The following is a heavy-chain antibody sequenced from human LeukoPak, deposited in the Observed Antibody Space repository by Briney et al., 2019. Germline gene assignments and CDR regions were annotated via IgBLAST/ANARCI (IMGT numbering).Heavy chain of an antibody. J-gene: IGHJ4*02. D-gene: IGHD1-26*01. CDR3: ASDEDSGSYWAFDY. CDR2: INPNSGGT. V-gene: IGHV1-2*02. CDR1: GYTFTGYY. Sequence: GASVKVSCKASGYTFTGYYMHWVRQAPGQGLEWMGWINPNSGGTNYAQKFQGRVTMTRDTSISTAYMELSRLRSDDTAVYYCASDEDSGSYWAFDYWGQGTLVTVSS.